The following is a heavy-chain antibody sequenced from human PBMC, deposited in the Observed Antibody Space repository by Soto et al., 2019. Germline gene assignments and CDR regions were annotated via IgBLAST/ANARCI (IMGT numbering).Heavy chain of an antibody. Sequence: LRLSCAASGFSFTSHALHWVRQAPGKGLEWVAVISYDGSHKYYADSVKGRFTISRDNSKNMLYLQMNSLRAEDTAVYYCTRDFTAMLTGGWFDPWGQGTLVTVSS. CDR1: GFSFTSHA. V-gene: IGHV3-30-3*01. CDR2: ISYDGSHK. D-gene: IGHD5-18*01. CDR3: TRDFTAMLTGGWFDP. J-gene: IGHJ5*02.